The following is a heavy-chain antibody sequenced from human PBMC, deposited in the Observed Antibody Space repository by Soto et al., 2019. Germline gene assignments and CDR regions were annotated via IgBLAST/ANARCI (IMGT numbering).Heavy chain of an antibody. CDR1: GFSFTTYA. D-gene: IGHD2-15*01. Sequence: GGSLRLSCVGSGFSFTTYAMSWVRQAPGKGLEWLSGISSSGDGEYYADSVKGRFTISRDTSKNTLYLHMNSLGAEDTAVYYCAKALGYCSGGSCYPPGYYYGMDVWGQGTTVTVSS. CDR3: AKALGYCSGGSCYPPGYYYGMDV. CDR2: ISSSGDGE. V-gene: IGHV3-23*01. J-gene: IGHJ6*02.